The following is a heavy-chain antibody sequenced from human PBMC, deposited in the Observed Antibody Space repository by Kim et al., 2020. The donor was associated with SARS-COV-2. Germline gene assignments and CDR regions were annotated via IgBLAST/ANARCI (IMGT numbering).Heavy chain of an antibody. CDR1: GFTFSSYA. CDR2: ISYDGSNK. J-gene: IGHJ6*02. CDR3: ARDPSDIVVVPAALQYYYSYGMDV. D-gene: IGHD2-2*01. V-gene: IGHV3-30-3*01. Sequence: GGSLRLSCAASGFTFSSYAMHWVRQAPGKGLEWVAVISYDGSNKYYADSVKGRFIISRDNSKNTLYLQMNSLRAEDTAVYYCARDPSDIVVVPAALQYYYSYGMDVWGQGTTVTVSS.